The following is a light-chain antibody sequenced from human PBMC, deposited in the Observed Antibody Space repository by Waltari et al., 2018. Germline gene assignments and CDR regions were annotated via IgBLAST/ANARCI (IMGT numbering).Light chain of an antibody. V-gene: IGLV2-14*01. CDR3: SSYTSTSTLV. CDR2: AVS. Sequence: QTALTQSASVSGLPGQSFTISCTGTSSAVGGDDLFFWHQLPPGNAPKLMIYAVSTRPAGVSNRCSGSKAGNTAYLTFSGLQAEDEADYYCSSYTSTSTLVFGGGTKLTVL. CDR1: SSAVGGDDL. J-gene: IGLJ2*01.